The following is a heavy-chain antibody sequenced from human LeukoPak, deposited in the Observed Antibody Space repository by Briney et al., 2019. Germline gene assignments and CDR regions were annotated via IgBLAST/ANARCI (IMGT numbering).Heavy chain of an antibody. V-gene: IGHV3-48*03. CDR2: ISSSGSTI. CDR3: AKELRYSNDYYYYYMDV. Sequence: PGGSLRLSCAASGFTFSSYEMHWVRQAPGKGLEWVSYISSSGSTIYYADSVKGRFTISRDNSKNTLYLQMNSLRAEDTAVYYCAKELRYSNDYYYYYMDVWGKGTTVTISS. CDR1: GFTFSSYE. J-gene: IGHJ6*03. D-gene: IGHD6-13*01.